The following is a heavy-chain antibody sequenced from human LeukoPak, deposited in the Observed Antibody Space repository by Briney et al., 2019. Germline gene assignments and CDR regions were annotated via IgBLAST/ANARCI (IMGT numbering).Heavy chain of an antibody. CDR2: ISSSSSYI. V-gene: IGHV3-21*01. J-gene: IGHJ4*02. CDR1: GFTFSSYS. D-gene: IGHD2-8*02. CDR3: ARGPRDYWYYFDY. Sequence: GGSLRLSCAASGFTFSSYSMNWVRQAPGKGLEWVSSISSSSSYIYYADSVKGRFTISRDNAKNSLYLQMNSLRAEDTAVYYCARGPRDYWYYFDYWGQGTLVTVSS.